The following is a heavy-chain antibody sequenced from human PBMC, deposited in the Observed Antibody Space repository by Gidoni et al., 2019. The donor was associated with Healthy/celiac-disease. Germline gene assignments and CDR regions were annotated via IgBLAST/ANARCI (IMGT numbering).Heavy chain of an antibody. D-gene: IGHD5-18*01. CDR1: GFPFNPYA. J-gene: IGHJ4*02. CDR3: AKDAVNLGRGDSYGWADY. V-gene: IGHV3-30*02. Sequence: QVQLVESGGGVVQPGGSLRLSCAASGFPFNPYAMHWVRQAPGKGLEWVTFLRYDGSDEYYADSVKGRFTISRDNSKNTLYLQMNSLRTEDTGVYYCAKDAVNLGRGDSYGWADYWGQGTLVTVSS. CDR2: LRYDGSDE.